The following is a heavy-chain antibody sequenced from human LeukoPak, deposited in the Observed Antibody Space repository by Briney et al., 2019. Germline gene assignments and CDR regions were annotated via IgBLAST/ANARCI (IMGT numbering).Heavy chain of an antibody. CDR3: ARYGGDSFYDFWSGSKTGFDY. Sequence: GGSLRLSCAASGFTFSSYRMNWVRQAPGKGLEWVSYISSSSSTICYADSVKGRFTISRDNAKNSLYLQMNSLRAEDTAVYYCARYGGDSFYDFWSGSKTGFDYWGQGTLVTVSS. CDR1: GFTFSSYR. J-gene: IGHJ4*02. D-gene: IGHD3-3*01. V-gene: IGHV3-48*01. CDR2: ISSSSSTI.